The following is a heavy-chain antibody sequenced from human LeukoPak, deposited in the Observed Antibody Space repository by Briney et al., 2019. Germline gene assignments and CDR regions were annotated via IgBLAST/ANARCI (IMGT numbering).Heavy chain of an antibody. CDR3: VKGIVVVTARAFDY. J-gene: IGHJ4*02. Sequence: PGGSLRLSCAASGFTFSSYGMHWVRQAPGKGLEWVAVISYDGSNKYYADSVKGRFTISRDNSKNTLYLQMSSLRPEDTAVYYCVKGIVVVTARAFDYWGQGTLVTVSS. CDR1: GFTFSSYG. V-gene: IGHV3-30*18. D-gene: IGHD2-21*02. CDR2: ISYDGSNK.